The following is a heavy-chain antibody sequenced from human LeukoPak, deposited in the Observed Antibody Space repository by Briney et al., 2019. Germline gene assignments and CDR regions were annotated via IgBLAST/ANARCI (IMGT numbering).Heavy chain of an antibody. CDR3: ARDPSEYSGYNPIYYFDY. J-gene: IGHJ4*02. CDR1: GYTFTGYY. D-gene: IGHD5-12*01. Sequence: ASVKVSCKASGYTFTGYYMHWVRQAPGQGLEWMGWINPNSGGTNYAQKFQGRVTMTRDTSISTAYMELSRLRSNDTAVYYCARDPSEYSGYNPIYYFDYWGQGTLVTVSS. CDR2: INPNSGGT. V-gene: IGHV1-2*02.